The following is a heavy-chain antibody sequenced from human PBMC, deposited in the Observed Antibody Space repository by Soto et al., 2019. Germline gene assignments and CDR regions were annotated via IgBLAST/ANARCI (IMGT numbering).Heavy chain of an antibody. Sequence: PSETLSLTCAVYGGSFSGDYWSWIRQPPGKGLEWIGEIRHSGSTTYNPSLKSRVTISIDTSKNQFSLKLTSVTAADTAVYYCARGATTVEHYYYYGMDVWGQGTTVTVSS. CDR1: GGSFSGDY. V-gene: IGHV4-34*01. CDR2: IRHSGST. CDR3: ARGATTVEHYYYYGMDV. J-gene: IGHJ6*02. D-gene: IGHD4-17*01.